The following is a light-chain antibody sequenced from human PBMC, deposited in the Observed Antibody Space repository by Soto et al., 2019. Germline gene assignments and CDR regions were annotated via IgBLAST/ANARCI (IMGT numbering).Light chain of an antibody. Sequence: EIVMTQSPATLSVSPGERATLSCRASQSVFSSLAWYQQKPGQAPRLLIYGASNRATGIPARFSGSGSGTEFTLTISSLQSEDFAVYYCQHYNNWPLTFGGGTKVDIK. CDR2: GAS. CDR1: QSVFSS. CDR3: QHYNNWPLT. J-gene: IGKJ4*01. V-gene: IGKV3-15*01.